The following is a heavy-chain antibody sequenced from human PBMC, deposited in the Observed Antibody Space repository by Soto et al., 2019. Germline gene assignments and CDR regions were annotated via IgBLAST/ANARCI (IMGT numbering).Heavy chain of an antibody. Sequence: ASVKVSCKASGGTFSSYAISWVRQAPGQGLEWMGGIIPIFGTANYAQKFQGRVTITADKSTSTAYMELSSLRSEDTAVYYCAGHALRKQHYYRPPSYYYYGMDVWGQGTTVTVSS. CDR2: IIPIFGTA. J-gene: IGHJ6*02. V-gene: IGHV1-69*06. CDR1: GGTFSSYA. CDR3: AGHALRKQHYYRPPSYYYYGMDV. D-gene: IGHD1-26*01.